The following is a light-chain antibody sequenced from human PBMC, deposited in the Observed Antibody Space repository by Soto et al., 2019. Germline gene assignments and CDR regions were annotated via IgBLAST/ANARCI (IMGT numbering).Light chain of an antibody. V-gene: IGLV2-14*01. Sequence: QSALTQPASVSGSPGQSITISCTGTSSDVGGYNYVSWYQQHPGKAPKLMIHDVSNRPSGVSNRFSGSKSGNTASLTISGLQAEDQADYYCSSYTSSSTVVFGGGTQRTVI. CDR2: DVS. CDR3: SSYTSSSTVV. CDR1: SSDVGGYNY. J-gene: IGLJ2*01.